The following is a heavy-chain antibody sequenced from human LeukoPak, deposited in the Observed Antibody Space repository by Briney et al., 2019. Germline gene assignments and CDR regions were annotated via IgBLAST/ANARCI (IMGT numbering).Heavy chain of an antibody. J-gene: IGHJ5*02. CDR1: GFTFSSYA. CDR3: AKGSGWKVDNWFDP. D-gene: IGHD6-19*01. CDR2: ISGSGGST. Sequence: GGSLRLSCAASGFTFSSYAMSWVRQAPGKGLEWVSAISGSGGSTYYADSVKGRFTISRDNSKNTLYLQMNRLRAEDTAVYHCAKGSGWKVDNWFDPWGQGTLVTVSS. V-gene: IGHV3-23*01.